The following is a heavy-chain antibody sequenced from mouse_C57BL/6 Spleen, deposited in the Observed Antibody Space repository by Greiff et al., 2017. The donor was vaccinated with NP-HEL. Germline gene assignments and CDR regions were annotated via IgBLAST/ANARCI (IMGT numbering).Heavy chain of an antibody. J-gene: IGHJ3*01. CDR1: GYAFSSYW. D-gene: IGHD2-4*01. CDR2: IYPGDGDT. Sequence: LKQSGASVKISCKASGYAFSSYWKNWVKQRPGKGLEGIGQIYPGDGDTNYNGKFKGKATLTADKSSSTAYMQLSSLTSEDSAVYFCARNLYDYDGGFAYGGQGTLVTVSA. CDR3: ARNLYDYDGGFAY. V-gene: IGHV1-80*01.